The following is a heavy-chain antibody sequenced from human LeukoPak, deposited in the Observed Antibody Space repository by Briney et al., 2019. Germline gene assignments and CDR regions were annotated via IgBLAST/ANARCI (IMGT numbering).Heavy chain of an antibody. V-gene: IGHV4-39*07. CDR2: ISYTGSS. D-gene: IGHD2-15*01. J-gene: IGHJ4*02. CDR1: GASVSTASCL. Sequence: SETLSLTCVVSGASVSTASCLWGWVRQTPGKGLEWIGSISYTGSSYYNPSLNSRVTMSLDPAKNHFSLRMTSLTAADTAVYYCVRDLGVGGSWPLDFWGPGTVVIVSS. CDR3: VRDLGVGGSWPLDF.